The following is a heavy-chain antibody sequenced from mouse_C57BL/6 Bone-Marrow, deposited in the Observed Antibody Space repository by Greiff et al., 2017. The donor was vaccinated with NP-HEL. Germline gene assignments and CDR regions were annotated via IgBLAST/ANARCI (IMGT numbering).Heavy chain of an antibody. Sequence: VQRVESGPGLVQPSQSLSITCTVSGFSLTSYGVHWVRQSPGKGLEWLGVIWRGGSTDYNAAFMSRLSITKDNSKSQVFFKMNSLQADDTAIYYCAKNLIYYDYLFAYWGQGTLVTVSA. CDR3: AKNLIYYDYLFAY. D-gene: IGHD2-4*01. V-gene: IGHV2-5*01. CDR2: IWRGGST. J-gene: IGHJ3*01. CDR1: GFSLTSYG.